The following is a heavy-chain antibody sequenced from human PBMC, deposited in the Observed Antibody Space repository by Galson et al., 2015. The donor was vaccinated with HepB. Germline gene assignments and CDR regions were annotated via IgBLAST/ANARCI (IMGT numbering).Heavy chain of an antibody. V-gene: IGHV1-2*02. CDR3: ASVFGDYSDAFDI. D-gene: IGHD4-17*01. CDR1: GFTFTDYY. CDR2: INPNSGGT. J-gene: IGHJ3*02. Sequence: SVKVSCKASGFTFTDYYLHWVRQAPGQGLEWMGWINPNSGGTDYAPKLQGRVTMTRDTSFSTAYMELSSLTSDDTALYYCASVFGDYSDAFDIWGQGTMVTVSS.